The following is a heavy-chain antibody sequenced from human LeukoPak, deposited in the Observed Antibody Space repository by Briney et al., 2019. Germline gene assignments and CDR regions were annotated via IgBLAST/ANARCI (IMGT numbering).Heavy chain of an antibody. CDR3: ARGRGGTVVRGYLDY. V-gene: IGHV1-8*01. J-gene: IGHJ4*02. CDR1: GYTFTNYD. CDR2: MNSNSGNT. D-gene: IGHD3-10*01. Sequence: ASVTVSCKASGYTFTNYDIMWVRQATGLGPEWRGWMNSNSGNTGYAQKFQGRVTMTRDTSINTAYMELHSLTSEDTAVYYCARGRGGTVVRGYLDYWGQGTLVTVSS.